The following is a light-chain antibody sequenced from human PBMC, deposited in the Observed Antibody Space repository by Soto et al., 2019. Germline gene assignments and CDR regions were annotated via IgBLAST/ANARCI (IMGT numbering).Light chain of an antibody. CDR3: QQRSNWPPKHT. CDR1: QSVSSY. V-gene: IGKV3-11*01. CDR2: DAS. Sequence: EIVLTQSPATLSLSPGERATLSCRARQSVSSYLAWYQQKPGQAPRLLIYDASNRATGIPARFSGSGSGTDFTLTISSLEPEDFAVYYCQQRSNWPPKHTFGQGTKLEIK. J-gene: IGKJ2*01.